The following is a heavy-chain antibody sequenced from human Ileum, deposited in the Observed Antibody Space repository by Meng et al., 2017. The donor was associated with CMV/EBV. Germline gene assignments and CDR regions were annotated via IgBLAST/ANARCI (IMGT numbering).Heavy chain of an antibody. CDR2: ISPDGSSA. Sequence: GGSLRLSCAASGFTFRSYWMDWVRQAPGKGLVRVSRISPDGSSAAYADSVRGRFTISRDNAKNTLYLQMNSLRVEDTAVYYCAAWAHILAVAPTGDDYWGQGTLVTVSS. CDR3: AAWAHILAVAPTGDDY. V-gene: IGHV3-74*03. J-gene: IGHJ4*02. CDR1: GFTFRSYW. D-gene: IGHD2-2*01.